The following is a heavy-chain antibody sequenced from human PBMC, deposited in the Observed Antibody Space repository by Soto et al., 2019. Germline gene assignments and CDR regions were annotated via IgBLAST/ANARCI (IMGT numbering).Heavy chain of an antibody. D-gene: IGHD3-9*01. Sequence: GGSLRLSCAASGFTFSSYAMSWVRQAPGKGLEWVSAISGSGGSTYYADSVKGRFTISRDNSKNTLYLQMNSLRAEDTAVYYCAKDVGAKRYYDILTGYYNPPDYFDYWGQGTLVTVSS. J-gene: IGHJ4*01. CDR3: AKDVGAKRYYDILTGYYNPPDYFDY. CDR1: GFTFSSYA. CDR2: ISGSGGST. V-gene: IGHV3-23*01.